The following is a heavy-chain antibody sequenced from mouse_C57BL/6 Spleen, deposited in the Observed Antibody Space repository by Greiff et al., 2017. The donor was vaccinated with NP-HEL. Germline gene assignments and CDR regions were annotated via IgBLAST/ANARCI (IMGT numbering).Heavy chain of an antibody. V-gene: IGHV1-50*01. CDR2: IDPSDSYT. CDR3: AKKGGLRFDY. Sequence: VQLQQPGAELVKPGASVKLSCKASGYTFTSYWMQWVKQRPGQGLEWIGEIDPSDSYTNYNQKFKGKATLTVDTSSSTAYMQLSSLTSEDSAVYYCAKKGGLRFDYWGQGTTLTVSS. CDR1: GYTFTSYW. J-gene: IGHJ2*01. D-gene: IGHD1-1*01.